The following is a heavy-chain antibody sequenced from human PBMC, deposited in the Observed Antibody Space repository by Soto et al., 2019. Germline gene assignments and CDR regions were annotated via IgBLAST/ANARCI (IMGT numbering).Heavy chain of an antibody. D-gene: IGHD2-8*01. Sequence: GGSLRLSCAASGFTFDDYGMSWVRQAPGKGLEWVSGINWNGGSTGYADSVKGRFTISRDNAKNSLYLQMNSLRAEDTALYHCARAGKGIVLMVYAPLHYYYYMDVWGKGTTVTVSS. V-gene: IGHV3-20*01. CDR3: ARAGKGIVLMVYAPLHYYYYMDV. CDR2: INWNGGST. CDR1: GFTFDDYG. J-gene: IGHJ6*03.